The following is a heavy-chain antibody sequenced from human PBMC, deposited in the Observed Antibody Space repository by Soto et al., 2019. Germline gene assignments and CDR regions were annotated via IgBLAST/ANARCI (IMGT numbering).Heavy chain of an antibody. Sequence: ASVKVSCKASGGTFSSYAISWVRQAPGQGLEWMGGIIPIFGTANYAQKFQGRVTITADESTSTAYMELSSLRSEDTAVYYCARGYGHTPYFDYWGQGTLVTVSS. V-gene: IGHV1-69*13. J-gene: IGHJ4*02. CDR3: ARGYGHTPYFDY. CDR1: GGTFSSYA. CDR2: IIPIFGTA. D-gene: IGHD5-18*01.